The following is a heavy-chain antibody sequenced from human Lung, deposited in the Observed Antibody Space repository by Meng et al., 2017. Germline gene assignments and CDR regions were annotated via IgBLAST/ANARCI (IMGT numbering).Heavy chain of an antibody. CDR2: ISVYNVNT. J-gene: IGHJ4*02. V-gene: IGHV1-18*01. CDR3: ARSPYSSGWPNFDS. Sequence: VHLVQSGAEVREPGASVKVSCKASGYRFTNYGISWVQQAPGQGLEWMGWISVYNVNTNYAQKFQGRVTMTTDTSTSTTYMELRSLRSDDTGVYYCARSPYSSGWPNFDSWGQGTLVTVSS. D-gene: IGHD6-19*01. CDR1: GYRFTNYG.